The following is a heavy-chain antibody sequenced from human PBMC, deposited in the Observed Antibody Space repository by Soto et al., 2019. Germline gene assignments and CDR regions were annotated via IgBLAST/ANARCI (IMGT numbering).Heavy chain of an antibody. CDR3: ATSLYYGSGSSN. Sequence: PSETLSLTCAASGGAISSSNWRSLVRQPPGKGLEWIGEIYHSGSTNYNPSLKSRVTISVDKSKNQFSLKLSSVTAADTAVYYCATSLYYGSGSSNWGQGTLVTVSS. D-gene: IGHD3-10*01. CDR1: GGAISSSNW. J-gene: IGHJ4*02. V-gene: IGHV4-4*02. CDR2: IYHSGST.